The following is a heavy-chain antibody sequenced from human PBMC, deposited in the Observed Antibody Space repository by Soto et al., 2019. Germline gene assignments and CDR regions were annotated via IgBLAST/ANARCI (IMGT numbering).Heavy chain of an antibody. D-gene: IGHD3-9*01. J-gene: IGHJ4*02. V-gene: IGHV4-39*01. Sequence: SETLSLTCTVSGGSISSSSYYWGWIRQPPGKGLEWIGSIYYSGSTYYNPSLKSRVTISVDTSKNQFSLKLSSVTAADTAVYYCAGVQYYDILTLNYFDYWGQGTLVPVYS. CDR3: AGVQYYDILTLNYFDY. CDR1: GGSISSSSYY. CDR2: IYYSGST.